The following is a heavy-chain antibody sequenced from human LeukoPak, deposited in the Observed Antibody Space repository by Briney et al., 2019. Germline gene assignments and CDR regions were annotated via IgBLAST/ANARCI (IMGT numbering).Heavy chain of an antibody. Sequence: SETLSLTCTVSGGSISSSSDYWGWIRQPPGKGLEWIGSIYYSGSTYYNPSLKSRVTISVDTSKNQFSLKLSSVTAADTAVYYCAREGVAAANWFDPWGQGTLVTVSS. J-gene: IGHJ5*02. CDR1: GGSISSSSDY. D-gene: IGHD6-13*01. CDR3: AREGVAAANWFDP. V-gene: IGHV4-39*07. CDR2: IYYSGST.